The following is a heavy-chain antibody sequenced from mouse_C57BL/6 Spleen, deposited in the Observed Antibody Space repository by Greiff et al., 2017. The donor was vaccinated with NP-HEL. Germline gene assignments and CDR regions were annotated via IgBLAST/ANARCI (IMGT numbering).Heavy chain of an antibody. J-gene: IGHJ4*01. D-gene: IGHD1-1*01. CDR1: GFTFSDYG. CDR3: ARGYYGSGAMDY. V-gene: IGHV5-17*01. Sequence: EVKVVESGGGLVKPGGSLKLSCAASGFTFSDYGMHWVRQAPEKGLEWVAYISSGSSTIYYADTVKGRFTISRDNAKNTLFLQMTSLRSEDTAMYYCARGYYGSGAMDYWGQGTSVTVSS. CDR2: ISSGSSTI.